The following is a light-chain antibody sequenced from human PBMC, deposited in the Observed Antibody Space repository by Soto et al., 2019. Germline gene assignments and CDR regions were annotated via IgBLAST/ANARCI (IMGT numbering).Light chain of an antibody. CDR3: SSHAGNNNYV. V-gene: IGLV2-8*01. Sequence: QSVLAQPPSASGSPGQSVAISCTGTSSDVGGQNYVSWYQQHPGKAPKLIIYAVTERPSGVPDRFSGSKSGNTASLTVSGLQTEDEADYYCSSHAGNNNYVFGTGTKV. CDR2: AVT. CDR1: SSDVGGQNY. J-gene: IGLJ1*01.